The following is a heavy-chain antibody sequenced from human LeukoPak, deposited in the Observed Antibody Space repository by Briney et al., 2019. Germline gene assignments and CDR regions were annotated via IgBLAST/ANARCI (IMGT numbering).Heavy chain of an antibody. J-gene: IGHJ4*02. CDR1: GFTFTTYA. Sequence: GGSLRLSCAASGFTFTTYAMSWVRQAPGKGLEWVSGISGGSGGSRYYAESVRGRFTISRDNPKNTLYLQMNSLRAEDTAVYYCAKGTVIVVLDAYWGQGTLVTVSS. V-gene: IGHV3-23*01. CDR3: AKGTVIVVLDAY. CDR2: ISGGSGGSR. D-gene: IGHD3-22*01.